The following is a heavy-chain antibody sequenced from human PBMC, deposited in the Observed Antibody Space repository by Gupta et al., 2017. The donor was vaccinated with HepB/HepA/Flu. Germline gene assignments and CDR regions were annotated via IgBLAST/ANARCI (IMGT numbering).Heavy chain of an antibody. V-gene: IGHV3-23*04. J-gene: IGHJ4*02. CDR3: AKDRWGDCRSGSCSPLQN. D-gene: IGHD2-15*01. CDR1: GFTFSGSA. Sequence: LEESGGGFVQPGGSLRLSCAASGFTFSGSAMNWVRQAPGKGLEWVSTISNAFSGGLTYYADSVKGRFTISRDNSINTVYLEMKSLSAEDTAVYFCAKDRWGDCRSGSCSPLQNWGQGTLVNVSS. CDR2: ISNAFSGGLT.